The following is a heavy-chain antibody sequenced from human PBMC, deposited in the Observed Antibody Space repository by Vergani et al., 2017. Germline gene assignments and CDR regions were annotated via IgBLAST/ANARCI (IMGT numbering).Heavy chain of an antibody. CDR2: ISYDGSNK. Sequence: QVQLVESGGGVVQPGRSLRLSCAASGFTFSSYVMHWVRQAPGKGLEWVAVISYDGSNKYYADSVKGRFTISRDNSKNTLYLQMNSLRAEDTAVYYCAKKYYYGSGSYLDYWGQGTLVTVSS. D-gene: IGHD3-10*01. V-gene: IGHV3-30*18. CDR1: GFTFSSYV. CDR3: AKKYYYGSGSYLDY. J-gene: IGHJ4*02.